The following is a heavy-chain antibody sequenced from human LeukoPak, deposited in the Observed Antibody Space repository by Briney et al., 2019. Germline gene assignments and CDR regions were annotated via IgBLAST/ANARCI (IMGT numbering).Heavy chain of an antibody. Sequence: SETLSLTCTVSGGSISSSSYYWGWIRQPPGKGLEWIGSIYYSGSTYYNPSLKSRVTISVDTSKNQFSLKLSSVTAADTAVYYCARGLGRFDYWGQGTLVTVSS. CDR1: GGSISSSSYY. CDR2: IYYSGST. CDR3: ARGLGRFDY. D-gene: IGHD2-15*01. V-gene: IGHV4-39*01. J-gene: IGHJ4*02.